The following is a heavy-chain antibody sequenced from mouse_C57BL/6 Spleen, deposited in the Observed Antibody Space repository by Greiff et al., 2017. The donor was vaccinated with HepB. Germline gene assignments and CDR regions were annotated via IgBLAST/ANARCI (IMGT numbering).Heavy chain of an antibody. CDR1: GYTFTSYW. J-gene: IGHJ4*01. CDR2: IHPNSGST. CDR3: ASMYYYGSPLAMDY. Sequence: QVQLQQPGAELVKPGASVKLSCKASGYTFTSYWMHWVKQRPGQGLEWIGMIHPNSGSTNYNEKFKSKATLTVDKSSSTAYMQLSSLTSEDSAVYYCASMYYYGSPLAMDYWGQGTSVTVSS. V-gene: IGHV1-64*01. D-gene: IGHD1-1*01.